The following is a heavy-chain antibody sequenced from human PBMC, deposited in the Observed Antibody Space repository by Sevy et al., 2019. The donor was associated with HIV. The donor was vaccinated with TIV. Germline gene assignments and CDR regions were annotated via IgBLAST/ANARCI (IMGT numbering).Heavy chain of an antibody. J-gene: IGHJ6*03. D-gene: IGHD4-17*01. V-gene: IGHV1-69*06. CDR3: ARYGALYYYYYMDV. Sequence: ASVKVSCKASGGTFSSYAISWVRQAPGQGLEWMGGIIPIFGTANYAQKFQGRVTITADKSTSTAYMELSSLRSEDTAVYYCARYGALYYYYYMDVWGKGTTVTVSS. CDR2: IIPIFGTA. CDR1: GGTFSSYA.